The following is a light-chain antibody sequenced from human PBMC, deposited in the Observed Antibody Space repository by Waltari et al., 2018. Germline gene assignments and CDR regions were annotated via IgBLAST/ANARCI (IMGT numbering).Light chain of an antibody. J-gene: IGKJ2*01. CDR3: QQYYTIPYT. CDR2: WAS. Sequence: DIVMTQSPDSLAVSLGERATINCRSSQTVFDSSTNKNYVAWYQQKAGHPPKLLIYWASTRESGVPDRFSGSESGTEFTLTVSSLQAEDVAIYYCQQYYTIPYTFGQGTKLEIK. CDR1: QTVFDSSTNKNY. V-gene: IGKV4-1*01.